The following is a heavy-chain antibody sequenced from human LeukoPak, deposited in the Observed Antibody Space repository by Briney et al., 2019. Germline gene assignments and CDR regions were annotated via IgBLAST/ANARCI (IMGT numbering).Heavy chain of an antibody. CDR3: ARVGGSSWSQFYYYYYMDV. V-gene: IGHV3-21*01. J-gene: IGHJ6*03. CDR2: ITRSSTYI. Sequence: GGSLRLSYADSGSAFSSYTMVWVRQAPGKGLEWVSSITRSSTYIHYADSVKGRFTISRDNPKNSLYLQMKSLRAEDTAVYYCARVGGSSWSQFYYYYYMDVWGKGTTVTVSS. D-gene: IGHD6-13*01. CDR1: GSAFSSYT.